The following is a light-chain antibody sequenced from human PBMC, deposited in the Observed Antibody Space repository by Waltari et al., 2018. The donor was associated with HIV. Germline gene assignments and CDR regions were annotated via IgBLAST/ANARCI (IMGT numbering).Light chain of an antibody. CDR1: RTVFYSSDNQNY. CDR3: QQYYTVPPT. Sequence: DIVMTQSPDSLAVSLGERATINCTSRRTVFYSSDNQNYLAWYLQRPGQSHKVLIFWASTRAYGVPDRFSGSGSGTDFSLTLSSLQADDVGIYYCQQYYTVPPTFGGGTKVEI. J-gene: IGKJ4*01. V-gene: IGKV4-1*01. CDR2: WAS.